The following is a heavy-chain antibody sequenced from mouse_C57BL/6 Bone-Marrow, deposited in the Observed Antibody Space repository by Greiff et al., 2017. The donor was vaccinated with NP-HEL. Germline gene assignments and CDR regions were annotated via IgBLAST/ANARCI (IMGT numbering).Heavy chain of an antibody. D-gene: IGHD1-1*01. CDR3: TSWNGTRREDYFDY. Sequence: VQLVESGAELARPGASVKLSCKASGYTFTSYGISWVKQRTGQGLEWIGEIYPRSGNTYYNEKFKGKATLTADKSSRTAYMVLRSHTSEDYAVNIRTSWNGTRREDYFDYWGKGTTLTVSA. J-gene: IGHJ2*01. CDR1: GYTFTSYG. V-gene: IGHV1-81*01. CDR2: IYPRSGNT.